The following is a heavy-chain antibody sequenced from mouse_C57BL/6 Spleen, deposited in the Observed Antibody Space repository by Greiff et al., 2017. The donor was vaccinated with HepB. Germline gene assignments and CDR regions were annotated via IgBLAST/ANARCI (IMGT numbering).Heavy chain of an antibody. Sequence: QVQLQQPGAELVKPGASVKLSCKASGYTFTSYWMHWVKQRPGQGLEWIGMIHPNSGSTNYNEKFKSKATLTVDKSSSTAYMQLSSLTSEDSADYDCARNDYGSSYDYAMDYWGQGTSVTVSS. V-gene: IGHV1-64*01. CDR3: ARNDYGSSYDYAMDY. CDR2: IHPNSGST. D-gene: IGHD1-1*01. CDR1: GYTFTSYW. J-gene: IGHJ4*01.